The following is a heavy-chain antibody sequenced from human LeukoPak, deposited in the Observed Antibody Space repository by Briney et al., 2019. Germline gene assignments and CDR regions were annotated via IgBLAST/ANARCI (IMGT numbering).Heavy chain of an antibody. CDR3: ARPTARLGWFDP. Sequence: SETLSLTCTVSGYSISSGYYWGWIRQPPGKGLEWIGSMYHSGSTYHNPSLKSRVTILVDTSKNQFSLKLRSVTAADTAVYYCARPTARLGWFDPWGQGTLVTVSS. D-gene: IGHD6-6*01. CDR2: MYHSGST. CDR1: GYSISSGYY. J-gene: IGHJ5*02. V-gene: IGHV4-38-2*02.